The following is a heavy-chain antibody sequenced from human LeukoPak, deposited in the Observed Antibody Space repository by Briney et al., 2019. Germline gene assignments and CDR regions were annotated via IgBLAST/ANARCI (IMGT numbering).Heavy chain of an antibody. CDR2: IYWNDDK. CDR3: AHTDSPGYSSGWYVNNWFDP. CDR1: GFSLSNTGVG. V-gene: IGHV2-5*01. J-gene: IGHJ5*02. D-gene: IGHD6-19*01. Sequence: SGPTLVKPTQTLTLTSTFSGFSLSNTGVGVGWIRQPPGKALEWLALIYWNDDKRYSPSLKNRLTITKDTSKNQVVLTMTNMDPVDTATYYCAHTDSPGYSSGWYVNNWFDPWGQGTLVTVSS.